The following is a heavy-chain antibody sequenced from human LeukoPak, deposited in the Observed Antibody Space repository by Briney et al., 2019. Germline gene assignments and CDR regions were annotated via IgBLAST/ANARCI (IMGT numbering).Heavy chain of an antibody. J-gene: IGHJ4*02. CDR3: AGHHPRNTVDF. D-gene: IGHD2/OR15-2a*01. CDR2: ISDIGSI. Sequence: SEALSLTCTVSGGSISSYYWSWIRQPPGKGLEWIAYISDIGSINYNPSLKSRVTISLDTSKSQFSLKLSSVTAADTAVYYCAGHHPRNTVDFWGQGTLVTVSS. V-gene: IGHV4-59*08. CDR1: GGSISSYY.